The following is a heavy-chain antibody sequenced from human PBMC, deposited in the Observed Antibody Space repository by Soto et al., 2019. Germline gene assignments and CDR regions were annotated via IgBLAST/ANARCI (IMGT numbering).Heavy chain of an antibody. D-gene: IGHD2-2*01. V-gene: IGHV3-7*01. CDR2: IRQDGGEK. CDR1: GLTFSSYW. CDR3: AGGRRHCSSTSCRGFRFDP. J-gene: IGHJ5*02. Sequence: EVQLVESGGGLVQPGGSLRLSCAASGLTFSSYWMTWVRQAPGKGLEWVANIRQDGGEKYYVDSVKGRFTISRDNAKDSLYLQMSSLRAEDTAVYYCAGGRRHCSSTSCRGFRFDPWGQGTLVTVSS.